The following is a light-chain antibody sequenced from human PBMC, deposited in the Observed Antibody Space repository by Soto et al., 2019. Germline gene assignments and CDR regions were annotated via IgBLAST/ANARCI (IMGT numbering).Light chain of an antibody. CDR1: QSLLHSKGYNY. V-gene: IGKV2-28*01. CDR3: MQAIQTPWT. Sequence: DIVMTQSPLSLPVTPGEPASISCRSSQSLLHSKGYNYLDWYLQKPGQSPHLLIFLSSNRASVVPDRFSGSGSGTDFTLKISRVEAEDVGVYYCMQAIQTPWTFGQGTKVEI. J-gene: IGKJ1*01. CDR2: LSS.